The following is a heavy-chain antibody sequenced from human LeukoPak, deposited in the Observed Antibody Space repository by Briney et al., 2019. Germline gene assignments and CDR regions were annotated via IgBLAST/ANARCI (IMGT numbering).Heavy chain of an antibody. CDR3: ARSDSSGWYQVDY. Sequence: GASVNVSCKASGYTFTIYYMHWVRQAPGQGLEWMGIINPSGGSTSYAQKFQGRVTMTRDTPTSTVYMELSSLRSEDTAVYYCARSDSSGWYQVDYWGQGTLVTVSS. V-gene: IGHV1-46*01. CDR1: GYTFTIYY. CDR2: INPSGGST. J-gene: IGHJ4*02. D-gene: IGHD6-19*01.